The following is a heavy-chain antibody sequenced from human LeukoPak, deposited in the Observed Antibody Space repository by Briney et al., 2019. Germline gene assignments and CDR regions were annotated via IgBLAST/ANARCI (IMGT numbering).Heavy chain of an antibody. Sequence: PSETLSLTYTVSGGSISSGDYYWSWIRQPPGKGLEWIGYIYYSGSTYYNPSLKSRVTISVDTSKNQFSLKLSSVTAADTAVYYCATSGVDYDFWSGYYSNWFDPWGQGTLVTVSS. CDR3: ATSGVDYDFWSGYYSNWFDP. J-gene: IGHJ5*02. CDR2: IYYSGST. D-gene: IGHD3-3*01. V-gene: IGHV4-30-4*08. CDR1: GGSISSGDYY.